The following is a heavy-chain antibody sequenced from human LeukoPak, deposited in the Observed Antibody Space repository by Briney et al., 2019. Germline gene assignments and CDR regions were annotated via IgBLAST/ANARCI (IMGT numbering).Heavy chain of an antibody. CDR3: AKYPTEWELTYFDY. CDR1: GYTFTSYY. D-gene: IGHD1-26*01. Sequence: ASVKVSCRASGYTFTSYYLHWVRQAPGQGLEWMGIIIPTGGSTSYAQKFQGRVTMTRDTSTSTVHLELSSLRSEDTAVYYCAKYPTEWELTYFDYWGQGTLVTVSS. V-gene: IGHV1-46*01. J-gene: IGHJ4*02. CDR2: IIPTGGST.